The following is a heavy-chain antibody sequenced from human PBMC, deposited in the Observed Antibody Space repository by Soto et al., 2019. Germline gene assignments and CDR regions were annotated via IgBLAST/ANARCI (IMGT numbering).Heavy chain of an antibody. CDR3: ARHTRREVCSSTSCYENYYYYYMDV. Sequence: SETLSLTCAVSGYSISSSNCWGWIRQPPGKGLEWIGYIYYSGSTYYNPSLKSRVTMSVDTSKNQFSLNLSSVTAADTAVYYCARHTRREVCSSTSCYENYYYYYMDVWGKGNRVIV. CDR2: IYYSGST. J-gene: IGHJ6*03. V-gene: IGHV4-28*01. D-gene: IGHD2-2*01. CDR1: GYSISSSNC.